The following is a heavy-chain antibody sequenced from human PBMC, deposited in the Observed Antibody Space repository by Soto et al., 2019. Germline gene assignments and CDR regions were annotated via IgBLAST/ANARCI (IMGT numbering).Heavy chain of an antibody. CDR3: ARGPMVRGVMGTNWFDP. CDR2: MNPNSGNT. J-gene: IGHJ5*02. V-gene: IGHV1-8*01. D-gene: IGHD3-10*01. CDR1: GYTLTSYD. Sequence: ASVRVSCKASGYTLTSYDINWVQQATGQGFEWMGWMNPNSGNTGYAQKFQGRVTMTRNTSISTAYMELSSLRSEDTAVYYCARGPMVRGVMGTNWFDPWGQGTLVTVSS.